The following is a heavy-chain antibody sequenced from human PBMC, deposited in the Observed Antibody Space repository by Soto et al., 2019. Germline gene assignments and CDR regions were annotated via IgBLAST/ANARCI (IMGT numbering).Heavy chain of an antibody. V-gene: IGHV3-30*03. J-gene: IGHJ3*02. D-gene: IGHD3-22*01. Sequence: PGGSLRLSCAASGFTFSSYGMHWVRQAPGKGLEWVAVISYDGSNKYYADSVKGRFTISRDNAKNSLYLQMNSLRAEDTAVYYCARVYYDSSGYTFGAFDIWGQGTMVTVSS. CDR1: GFTFSSYG. CDR2: ISYDGSNK. CDR3: ARVYYDSSGYTFGAFDI.